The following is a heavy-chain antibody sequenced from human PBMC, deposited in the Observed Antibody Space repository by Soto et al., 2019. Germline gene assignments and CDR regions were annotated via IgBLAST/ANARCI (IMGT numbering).Heavy chain of an antibody. CDR1: GYTFTRYG. D-gene: IGHD2-8*01. V-gene: IGHV1-18*01. Sequence: QGHLVQSGAEVKKPGASVKVSCKASGYTFTRYGISWVRQAPGQGLEWMGWISGYNGDTNYAQRFQGRVTMTIDTSTSTAYMELRSLTSDDTAVYYCAKNGQPPYYYYGMDAWGQGTSVTVSS. CDR2: ISGYNGDT. J-gene: IGHJ6*02. CDR3: AKNGQPPYYYYGMDA.